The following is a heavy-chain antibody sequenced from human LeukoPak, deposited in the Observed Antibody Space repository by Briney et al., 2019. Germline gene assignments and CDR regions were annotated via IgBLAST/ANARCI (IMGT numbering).Heavy chain of an antibody. D-gene: IGHD2-2*01. CDR3: ARHLYPRDYFDY. CDR2: MYYTGSA. J-gene: IGHJ4*02. Sequence: SQTLSLTCTVSGGSISSGDYYWSWIRQPPGKGLEWIGYMYYTGSAYYNPSLKSRVTISVDTSKNQFSLKLSSVTAADTAVYYCARHLYPRDYFDYWGQGTLVTVSS. V-gene: IGHV4-30-4*08. CDR1: GGSISSGDYY.